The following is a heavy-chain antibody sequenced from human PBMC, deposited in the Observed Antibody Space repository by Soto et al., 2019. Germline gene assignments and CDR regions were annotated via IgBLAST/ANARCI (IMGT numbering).Heavy chain of an antibody. J-gene: IGHJ6*02. CDR2: ISSSSSYI. CDR1: GFTFSSYS. Sequence: LRLSCAASGFTFSSYSMNWVRQAPGKGLEWVSSISSSSSYIYYADSVKGRFTISRDNAKNSLYLQMNSLRAEDTAVYYCARVLRGGLYYYGMHVWGQGTTVTVSS. D-gene: IGHD3-16*01. V-gene: IGHV3-21*01. CDR3: ARVLRGGLYYYGMHV.